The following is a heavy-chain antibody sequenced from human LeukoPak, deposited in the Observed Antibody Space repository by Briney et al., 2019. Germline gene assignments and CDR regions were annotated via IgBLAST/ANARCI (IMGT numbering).Heavy chain of an antibody. D-gene: IGHD2-2*01. Sequence: GASVKVSCKASGYTFIGYYMHWVRQAPGQGLEWMGWINPNSGGTNYAQKFQGRVTMTRDTSISTAYMELSRLRSDDTAVYYCARDLTSHNGGGYWGQGTLVTVSS. V-gene: IGHV1-2*02. CDR2: INPNSGGT. J-gene: IGHJ4*02. CDR3: ARDLTSHNGGGY. CDR1: GYTFIGYY.